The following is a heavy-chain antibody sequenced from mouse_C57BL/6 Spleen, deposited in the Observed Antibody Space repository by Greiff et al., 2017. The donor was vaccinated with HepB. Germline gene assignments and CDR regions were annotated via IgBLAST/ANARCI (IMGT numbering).Heavy chain of an antibody. CDR2: IYPGSGST. V-gene: IGHV1-55*01. CDR3: ARSPYYSNYYAMDY. Sequence: QVQLQQPGAELVKPGASVKMSCKASGYTFTSYWITWVKQRPGQGLEWIGDIYPGSGSTNYNEKFKSKATLTVDTSSRTAYMQLSSLTSEDSAVYYCARSPYYSNYYAMDYWGQGTSVTVSS. D-gene: IGHD2-5*01. CDR1: GYTFTSYW. J-gene: IGHJ4*01.